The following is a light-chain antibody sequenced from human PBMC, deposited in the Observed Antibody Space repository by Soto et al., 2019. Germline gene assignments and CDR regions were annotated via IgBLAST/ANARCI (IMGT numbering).Light chain of an antibody. J-gene: IGKJ1*01. V-gene: IGKV1-5*03. CDR3: QQYNSYPWT. Sequence: DIQMTQSPSTLSASVGDRVTITCRASQSISSWLAWYQQKPGKAPKLLIYKASSLESGGPSRFSGSGSGTEFTLTISRLQPDDFATYYCQQYNSYPWTFGQGTKVEIK. CDR2: KAS. CDR1: QSISSW.